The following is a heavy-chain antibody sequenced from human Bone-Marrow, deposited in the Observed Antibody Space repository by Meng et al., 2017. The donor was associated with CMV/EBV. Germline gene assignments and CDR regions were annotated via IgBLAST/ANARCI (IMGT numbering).Heavy chain of an antibody. CDR3: AREGVPAARYNWFDS. D-gene: IGHD2-2*01. Sequence: GESLKISCAASGFTVSSNYMSWVRQAPGKGLEWVSVIYSGGSTYYADSVKGRFTISRDNSKNTLYIQINSLRAEDTAVYYCAREGVPAARYNWFDSWGQGTLVTVSS. CDR1: GFTVSSNY. J-gene: IGHJ5*01. CDR2: IYSGGST. V-gene: IGHV3-66*02.